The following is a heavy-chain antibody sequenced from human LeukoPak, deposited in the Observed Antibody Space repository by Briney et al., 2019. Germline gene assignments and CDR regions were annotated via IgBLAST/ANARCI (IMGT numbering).Heavy chain of an antibody. Sequence: PGGSLRLSCAASGFTFSSYEMNWVRQAPGKGLEWVSYISSSGSTIYYADSVKGRFTISRDNAKNSLYLQMNSLRAEDTAVYYCASPIYGDYTENGFDIWGQGTMVTVSS. V-gene: IGHV3-48*03. D-gene: IGHD4-17*01. CDR1: GFTFSSYE. J-gene: IGHJ3*02. CDR2: ISSSGSTI. CDR3: ASPIYGDYTENGFDI.